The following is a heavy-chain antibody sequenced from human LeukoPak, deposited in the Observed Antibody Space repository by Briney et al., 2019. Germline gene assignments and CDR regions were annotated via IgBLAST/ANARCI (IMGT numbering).Heavy chain of an antibody. CDR1: GFTFSSYS. D-gene: IGHD3-3*01. V-gene: IGHV3-21*01. J-gene: IGHJ4*02. Sequence: PGGSLRLSCAASGFTFSSYSMNWVRQAPGKGLEWVSSISSSSSYIYYADSVKGRFTISRDNAKNSLYLQMNSLRAEDTAVYYCAREERDTIFGVVLYSPLDYWGQGTLVTVSS. CDR2: ISSSSSYI. CDR3: AREERDTIFGVVLYSPLDY.